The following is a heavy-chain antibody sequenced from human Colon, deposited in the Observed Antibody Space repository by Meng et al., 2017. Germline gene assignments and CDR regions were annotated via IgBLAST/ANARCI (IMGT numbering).Heavy chain of an antibody. D-gene: IGHD3/OR15-3a*01. CDR3: ARDFGLGLRGRLNWFDP. J-gene: IGHJ5*02. CDR2: INPPTGGA. V-gene: IGHV1-2*02. Sequence: ASVKVSCKASGYTFSDYYIHWVRQAPGHGPEWMGWINPPTGGAHYAQNFQGRVTLTRDTSISTAYMELSSLRSDDTAVYYCARDFGLGLRGRLNWFDPWGQETLVTVSS. CDR1: GYTFSDYY.